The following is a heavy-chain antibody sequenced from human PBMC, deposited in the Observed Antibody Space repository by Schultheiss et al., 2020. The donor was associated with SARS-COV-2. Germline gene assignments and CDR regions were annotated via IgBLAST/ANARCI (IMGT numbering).Heavy chain of an antibody. CDR3: AKAYSSSWWLFDY. CDR1: GFTFSSYS. V-gene: IGHV3-21*04. Sequence: GGSLRLSCAASGFTFSSYSMNWVRQAPGKGLEWVSSISSSSSYIYYADSVKGRFTISRDNAKNSLYLQMNSLRAEDTAVYYCAKAYSSSWWLFDYWGQGTLVTVSS. J-gene: IGHJ4*02. CDR2: ISSSSSYI. D-gene: IGHD6-13*01.